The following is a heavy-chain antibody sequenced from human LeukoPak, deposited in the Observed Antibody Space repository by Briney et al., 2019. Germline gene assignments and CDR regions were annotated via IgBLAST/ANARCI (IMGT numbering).Heavy chain of an antibody. Sequence: GGSLRLSCAASGFTFDEYGMNWVRQVPGKGLEWVSTINWNGGSSSYADSVKGRFTISRDNAKNSLYLQMNSLRAEDTAVYYCARKTNYSGYDSYYYYYYMDVWGKGTTVTISS. CDR2: INWNGGSS. CDR1: GFTFDEYG. D-gene: IGHD5-12*01. J-gene: IGHJ6*03. V-gene: IGHV3-20*04. CDR3: ARKTNYSGYDSYYYYYYMDV.